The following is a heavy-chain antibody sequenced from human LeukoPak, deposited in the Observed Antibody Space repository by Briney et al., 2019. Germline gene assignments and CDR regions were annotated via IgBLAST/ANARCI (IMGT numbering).Heavy chain of an antibody. D-gene: IGHD6-19*01. J-gene: IGHJ3*01. CDR3: RRDDWLLQGDQYAFDL. CDR1: GSTINDYD. V-gene: IGHV4-34*08. CDR2: ISHSGSA. Sequence: SSETLSLTCAASGSTINDYDWSWIRQPPGKGLEWIGDISHSGSANYNPSLKSRLTTSVDTSNNHFSLSLTSVTAADTAVYYCRRDDWLLQGDQYAFDLWGPGTTVIVSS.